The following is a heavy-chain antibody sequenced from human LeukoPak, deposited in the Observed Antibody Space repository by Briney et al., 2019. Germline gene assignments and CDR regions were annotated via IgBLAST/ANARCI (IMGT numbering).Heavy chain of an antibody. D-gene: IGHD1-26*01. CDR2: IFGSGST. V-gene: IGHV4-39*02. J-gene: IGHJ5*02. CDR3: ARGSGARIGFDP. CDR1: GGSISNSAYY. Sequence: SETLSLTCTVSGGSISNSAYYWGWIRQPPGKGLEWIGSIFGSGSTYYNPSLKSRVTISVDTSKNHFSLNLNSVLAADTAVYYCARGSGARIGFDPWGQGTLVSVSS.